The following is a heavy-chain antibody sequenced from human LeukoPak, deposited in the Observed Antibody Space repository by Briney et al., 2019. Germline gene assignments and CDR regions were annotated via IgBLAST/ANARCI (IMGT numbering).Heavy chain of an antibody. CDR3: AREVWGLEY. CDR1: GFTFTKYW. D-gene: IGHD2-21*02. J-gene: IGHJ4*02. CDR2: IKQDGSDK. Sequence: GDSLRLSCAASGFTFTKYWMTWVRQAPGKGLEWVGNIKQDGSDKNYMDSVKGRFTISRDNTKNSVYLQMSSLRAEDTAVYYCAREVWGLEYWGQGTLVTVSS. V-gene: IGHV3-7*01.